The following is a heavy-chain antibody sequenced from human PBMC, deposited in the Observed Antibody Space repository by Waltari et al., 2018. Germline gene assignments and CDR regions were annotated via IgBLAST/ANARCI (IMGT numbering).Heavy chain of an antibody. J-gene: IGHJ3*02. V-gene: IGHV3-23*04. CDR3: AKDKDYYDSSGYYADAFDI. CDR1: GFTFSSYA. D-gene: IGHD3-22*01. Sequence: EVQLVESGGGLVQPGGSLRLSCAASGFTFSSYAMSWVRQAPGKGLEWVSAISGSGGSTYYADSVKGRFTISRDNSKNTLYLQMNSLRAEDTAVYYCAKDKDYYDSSGYYADAFDIWGQGTMVTVSS. CDR2: ISGSGGST.